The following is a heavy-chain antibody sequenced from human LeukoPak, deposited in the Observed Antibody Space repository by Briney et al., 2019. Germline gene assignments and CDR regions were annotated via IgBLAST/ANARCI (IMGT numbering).Heavy chain of an antibody. CDR2: IYYSGST. V-gene: IGHV4-39*01. Sequence: PSETLSLTCTVYGGSFSGYYWGWIRQPPGKGLEWIGSIYYSGSTYYNPSLKSRVTISVDTSKNQFSLKVNSVTAADTAVYYCARHRTSGWGLDYWGQGTLVTVSS. CDR1: GGSFSGYY. CDR3: ARHRTSGWGLDY. J-gene: IGHJ4*02. D-gene: IGHD6-19*01.